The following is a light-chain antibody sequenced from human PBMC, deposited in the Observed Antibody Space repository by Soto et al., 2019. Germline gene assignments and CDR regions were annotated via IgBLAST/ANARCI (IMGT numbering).Light chain of an antibody. CDR1: QSVSNS. V-gene: IGKV3-11*01. J-gene: IGKJ5*01. Sequence: EIGLTQSPATPALSPGERVNLSCRASQSVSNSLAWYQQKPGQPPRLLIYDVSNRATGIPARFSGSGSGTDFTLTITSLEPEDFAVYFCHQRYNWPRVTFGQGTRLEIK. CDR2: DVS. CDR3: HQRYNWPRVT.